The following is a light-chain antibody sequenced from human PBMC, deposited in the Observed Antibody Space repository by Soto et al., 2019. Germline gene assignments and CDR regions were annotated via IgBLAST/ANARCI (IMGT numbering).Light chain of an antibody. V-gene: IGKV3-20*01. CDR3: QQYSSSRT. CDR1: QSVSSN. CDR2: AAS. Sequence: EIVMTQSPATLSVSPGERATLSCRASQSVSSNLAWYQQKPGQAPRLLIYAASSRATGIPDRFSGTGSGTDFTLTISRLEPEDFAVYYCQQYSSSRTFGQGTKVDI. J-gene: IGKJ1*01.